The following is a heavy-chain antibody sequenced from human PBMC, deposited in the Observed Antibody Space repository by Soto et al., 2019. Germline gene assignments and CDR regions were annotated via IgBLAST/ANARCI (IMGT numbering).Heavy chain of an antibody. CDR1: GVGISSET. D-gene: IGHD5-18*01. CDR2: IIPILGIA. CDR3: ARRSGYSYGTLDP. V-gene: IGHV1-69*02. J-gene: IGHJ5*02. Sequence: GASVKVSSEASGVGISSETMSWVQQAPGQGLEWMGRIIPILGIANYAQKFQGRVTITADKSTSTAYMELSSLRSEDTAVYYCARRSGYSYGTLDPWGQGTLVTVSS.